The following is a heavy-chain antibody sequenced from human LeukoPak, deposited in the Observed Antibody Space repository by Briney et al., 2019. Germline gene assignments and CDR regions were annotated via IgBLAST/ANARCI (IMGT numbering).Heavy chain of an antibody. CDR2: IIPIFGTA. Sequence: SVKVSCKASGDTFSSYAISWVRQAPGQGLEWMGGIIPIFGTANYAQKFQGRVTITTDESTSTAYIELSSLRSEDTAVYYCARESWDYYDSSGYAWVQGTLVTVSS. CDR1: GDTFSSYA. V-gene: IGHV1-69*05. D-gene: IGHD3-22*01. CDR3: ARESWDYYDSSGYA. J-gene: IGHJ4*02.